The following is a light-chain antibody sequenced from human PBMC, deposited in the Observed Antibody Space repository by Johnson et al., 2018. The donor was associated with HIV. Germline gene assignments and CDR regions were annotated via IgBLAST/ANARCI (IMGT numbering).Light chain of an antibody. CDR1: SSNIGNNY. CDR3: GTWDSSLSAYV. Sequence: QSVLTQPPSVSAAPGQKVTISCSGSSSNIGNNYVSWYQQLPGTAPKLLIYENNKRPSGIPDRFSGSKSGTSATLRITGLHTGDEADYYCGTWDSSLSAYVFGTGTKVTVL. J-gene: IGLJ1*01. V-gene: IGLV1-51*02. CDR2: ENN.